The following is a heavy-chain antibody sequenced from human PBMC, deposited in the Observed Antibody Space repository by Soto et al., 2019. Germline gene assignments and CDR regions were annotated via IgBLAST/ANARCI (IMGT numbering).Heavy chain of an antibody. V-gene: IGHV1-18*01. J-gene: IGHJ3*02. Sequence: ASVKVSCKASGYTFTSYGISWVRQAPGQGLEWMGWISAYNGNTNYAQKLQGRVTMTTDTSTSTVYMELSSLRSEDTAVYYCARGLGPAASAFDIWGQGTMVTVSS. CDR3: ARGLGPAASAFDI. CDR2: ISAYNGNT. D-gene: IGHD2-2*01. CDR1: GYTFTSYG.